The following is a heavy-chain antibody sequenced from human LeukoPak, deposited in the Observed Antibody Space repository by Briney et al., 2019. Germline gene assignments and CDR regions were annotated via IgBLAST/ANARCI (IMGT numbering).Heavy chain of an antibody. CDR2: ISGSGGST. V-gene: IGHV3-23*01. CDR1: GFTFSSYA. J-gene: IGHJ4*02. CDR3: AKGGEAGWNKHFVY. Sequence: GGSLRLSCAASGFTFSSYAMSWVRQAQGKGLEWVSAISGSGGSTYYADSVKGRFTISRDNSKNTLYLQMNSLRAEDTAVYYCAKGGEAGWNKHFVYWGQGTLVTVSS. D-gene: IGHD1/OR15-1a*01.